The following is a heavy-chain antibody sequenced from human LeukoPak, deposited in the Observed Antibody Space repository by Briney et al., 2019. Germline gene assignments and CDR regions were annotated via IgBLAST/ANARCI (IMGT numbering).Heavy chain of an antibody. CDR3: ARLYSSSAVDAFDI. CDR1: GGSISSYY. D-gene: IGHD6-6*01. V-gene: IGHV4-59*01. J-gene: IGHJ3*02. CDR2: IYYSGST. Sequence: NTSETLSLTCTVSGGSISSYYWSWIREPPGKGLEWIGYIYYSGSTNYNPSLKSRVTISVDTSKNQFSLKLSSVTAADTAVYYCARLYSSSAVDAFDIWGQGTMVTVSS.